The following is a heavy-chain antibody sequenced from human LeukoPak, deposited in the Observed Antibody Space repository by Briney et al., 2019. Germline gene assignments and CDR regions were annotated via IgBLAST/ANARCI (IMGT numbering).Heavy chain of an antibody. CDR3: AKLGYSYGLDY. Sequence: PGRSLRLSCTTSGFTFSGYGMHWVRQAPGKGLEWVAVIWFDGSNKYYADSVKGRFTISRDNSKNTLYLQMNSLRAEDTAVYYCAKLGYSYGLDYWGQGTLVTVSS. J-gene: IGHJ4*02. V-gene: IGHV3-33*06. CDR1: GFTFSGYG. D-gene: IGHD5-18*01. CDR2: IWFDGSNK.